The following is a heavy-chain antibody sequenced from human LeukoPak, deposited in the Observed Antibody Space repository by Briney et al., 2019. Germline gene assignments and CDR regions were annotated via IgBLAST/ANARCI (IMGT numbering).Heavy chain of an antibody. CDR2: ISGSDGST. CDR1: GFTFSSYG. Sequence: GSLRLSCAASGFTFSSYGMSWVRQAPGKGLEWVSTISGSDGSTYYADSVKGRFTVSRDNSKNTLYLQMNSLRADDTAVYYCARLLEPATGYYMDVWGKGTTVTISS. J-gene: IGHJ6*03. CDR3: ARLLEPATGYYMDV. V-gene: IGHV3-23*01. D-gene: IGHD5-24*01.